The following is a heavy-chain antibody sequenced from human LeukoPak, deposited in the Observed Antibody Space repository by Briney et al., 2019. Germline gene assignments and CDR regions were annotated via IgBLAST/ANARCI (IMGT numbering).Heavy chain of an antibody. D-gene: IGHD3-16*01. CDR3: TTDTSVMITFGGVY. V-gene: IGHV3-15*01. CDR2: IKSKTDGGTT. Sequence: PGGSLRLSCAASGFTFSNAWMSWVRQAPGKGLEWVGRIKSKTDGGTTDYAAPVKGRFTISRDDSKNTLYLQMNSLKTEDAAVYYCTTDTSVMITFGGVYRGQGTLVTVSS. CDR1: GFTFSNAW. J-gene: IGHJ4*02.